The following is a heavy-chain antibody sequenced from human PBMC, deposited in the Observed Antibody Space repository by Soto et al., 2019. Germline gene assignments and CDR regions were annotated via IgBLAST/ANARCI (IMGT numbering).Heavy chain of an antibody. CDR3: AKEPVGPDWYFDL. V-gene: IGHV3-23*01. J-gene: IGHJ2*01. CDR1: GFTFRSYA. CDR2: ISGSGIST. Sequence: DVQLLESGGGLVQPGGSLRLSCAASGFTFRSYAMSWVRQAPGKGLEWVSGISGSGISTHYADSVKGRFTVSRDNSKTTLYRQMNSLRAEDTAVYNCAKEPVGPDWYFDLWGRGTLVTVSS.